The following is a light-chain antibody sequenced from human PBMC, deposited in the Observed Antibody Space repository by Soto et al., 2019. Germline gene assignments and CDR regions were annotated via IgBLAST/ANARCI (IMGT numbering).Light chain of an antibody. Sequence: QSVLTQPPSASGTPGQRVTISCSGSSSNIGSNTVNWYQQLPGTAPKLLIYSNNQRPSGVPDRSSGSKSGTSASLAISGLQSEDEADYYCAGWDDGLNGWEFGRGTQLTVL. J-gene: IGLJ3*02. CDR1: SSNIGSNT. CDR2: SNN. CDR3: AGWDDGLNGWE. V-gene: IGLV1-44*01.